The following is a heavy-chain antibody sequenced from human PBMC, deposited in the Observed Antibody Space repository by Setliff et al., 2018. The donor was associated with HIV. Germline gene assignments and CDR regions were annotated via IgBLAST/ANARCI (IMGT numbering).Heavy chain of an antibody. D-gene: IGHD2-21*02. CDR3: ARGQFRLRPDSLDL. CDR1: GFTFSTYG. J-gene: IGHJ3*01. V-gene: IGHV3-33*01. CDR2: IWYDGSNK. Sequence: GGSLRLSCAASGFTFSTYGMHWVRQAPGKGLEWLAVIWYDGSNKYYADSVKGRFTISRDDSKNTLYLQMNSLRAEDTAVYYCARGQFRLRPDSLDLWGRGTLVTVSS.